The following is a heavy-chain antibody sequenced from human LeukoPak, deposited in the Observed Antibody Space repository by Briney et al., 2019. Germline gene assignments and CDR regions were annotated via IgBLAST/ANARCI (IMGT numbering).Heavy chain of an antibody. CDR3: AKVANYYSGSDTYYFFEH. CDR2: INWDGGST. Sequence: GGSLRLSCAASGFTFDDYGMGWVRQAAGKGLEWVSGINWDGGSTGYADSVKGRFTISRDNAKNSLYLQMNSLRVEDTTVYYCAKVANYYSGSDTYYFFEHWGQGTPVTASS. J-gene: IGHJ4*02. CDR1: GFTFDDYG. D-gene: IGHD3-10*01. V-gene: IGHV3-20*04.